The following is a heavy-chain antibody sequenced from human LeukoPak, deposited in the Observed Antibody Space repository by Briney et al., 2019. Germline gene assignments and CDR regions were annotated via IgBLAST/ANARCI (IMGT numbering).Heavy chain of an antibody. D-gene: IGHD1-1*01. CDR1: GGSFCDFY. J-gene: IGHJ3*02. V-gene: IGHV4-34*01. Sequence: PSETLSLTCSVYGGSFCDFYWMWLPQPPGEGLEWLVEINHSGSTNYNPSLKRRVTIAVDTSKNQFSMKLSSVTAADTAVYYWARGTTRLNDAFDIWGQGTMVTVSS. CDR3: ARGTTRLNDAFDI. CDR2: INHSGST.